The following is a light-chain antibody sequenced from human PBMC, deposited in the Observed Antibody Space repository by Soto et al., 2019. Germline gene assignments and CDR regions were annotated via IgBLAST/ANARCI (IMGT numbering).Light chain of an antibody. CDR3: SSYAGSNNYV. CDR2: EVS. V-gene: IGLV2-8*01. Sequence: QSALTQPPSASGSHGQSVTISCTGTSSDVGGYNFVSWYQHHPGKAPKLIIYEVSKRPSGVPDRFSGSKSGNTASLTVSGLQAEDEADYYCSSYAGSNNYVFGTGTKLTVL. J-gene: IGLJ1*01. CDR1: SSDVGGYNF.